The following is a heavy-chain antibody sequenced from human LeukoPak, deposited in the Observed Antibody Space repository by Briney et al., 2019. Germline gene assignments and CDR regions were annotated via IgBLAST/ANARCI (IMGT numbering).Heavy chain of an antibody. CDR1: GGSISSSSYY. CDR3: ARQVDTAMVPHFDY. CDR2: IYYSGST. Sequence: SETLSLTCTVSGGSISSSSYYWGWIRQPPGKGLEWIGSIYYSGSTYYNPSLKSRVTISVDTSKNQFSLKLSSVTAADTAVHYCARQVDTAMVPHFDYWGQGTLVTVSS. D-gene: IGHD5-18*01. J-gene: IGHJ4*02. V-gene: IGHV4-39*01.